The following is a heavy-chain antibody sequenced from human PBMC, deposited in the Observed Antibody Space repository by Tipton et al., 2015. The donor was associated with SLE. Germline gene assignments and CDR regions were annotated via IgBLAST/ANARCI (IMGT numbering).Heavy chain of an antibody. V-gene: IGHV4-59*08. D-gene: IGHD7-27*01. CDR1: GGSIGTYF. CDR3: ARAELGDFDY. Sequence: TLSLTCTVSGGSIGTYFWSWIRQPPGKGLEWIGYMYYSGSSSYNPSLKSRVTISLDTSKNQFSLRLSSVTAADTAVYYCARAELGDFDYWGPGSLVTVSS. J-gene: IGHJ4*02. CDR2: MYYSGSS.